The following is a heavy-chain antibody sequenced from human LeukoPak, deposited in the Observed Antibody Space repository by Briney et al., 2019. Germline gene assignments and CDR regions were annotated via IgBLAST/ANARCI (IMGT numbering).Heavy chain of an antibody. D-gene: IGHD5-12*01. V-gene: IGHV4-4*07. CDR3: ARIVATKDYYYYYYMDV. CDR2: IYTSGST. J-gene: IGHJ6*03. CDR1: GGSISSYY. Sequence: SETLSLTCTVSGGSISSYYWSWIRQPAGKGLEWIGRIYTSGSTNYNPSLKSRVTMSVDTSKNQFSLKLSSVTAADTAVYYCARIVATKDYYYYYYMDVWGKGTTVTVSS.